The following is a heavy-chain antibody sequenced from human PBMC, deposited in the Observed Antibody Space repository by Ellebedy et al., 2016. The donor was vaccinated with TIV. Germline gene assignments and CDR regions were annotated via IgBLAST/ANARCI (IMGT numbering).Heavy chain of an antibody. J-gene: IGHJ2*01. D-gene: IGHD3/OR15-3a*01. Sequence: SETLSLTCTVSDGSISGSSSYWGWIRQPPGKGLEWIGNIFDTGSTYYNPSLKSRVTLSVDTSKNQFSLKLSSVTAADTAVYYCARSLLIFSFDKCYFDPWGRGTLVTVSS. CDR2: IFDTGST. CDR3: ARSLLIFSFDKCYFDP. CDR1: DGSISGSSSY. V-gene: IGHV4-39*01.